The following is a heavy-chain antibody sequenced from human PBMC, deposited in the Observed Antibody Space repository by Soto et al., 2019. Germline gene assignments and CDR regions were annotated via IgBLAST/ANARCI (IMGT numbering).Heavy chain of an antibody. CDR1: GGSISSGTHF. CDR3: ARWDSWNSGSYVDF. D-gene: IGHD1-26*01. V-gene: IGHV4-39*01. J-gene: IGHJ4*02. Sequence: QLQLQESGPGLVKPSETLSLTCTVSGGSISSGTHFWGWIRQSPGKGLEWIGTIFYRGNTFYNPSLKSRLTISVDTSRNQFSLKLSSVTATDTAVYYCARWDSWNSGSYVDFWGQGTLVTVSS. CDR2: IFYRGNT.